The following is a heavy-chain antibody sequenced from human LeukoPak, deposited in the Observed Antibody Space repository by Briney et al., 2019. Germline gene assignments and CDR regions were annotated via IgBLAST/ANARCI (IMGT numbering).Heavy chain of an antibody. CDR2: INPNSGGT. CDR1: GYTFTGYY. Sequence: ASVKVSCKASGYTFTGYYMHWVRQAPGQGLEWMGWINPNSGGTNYAQKFQGRVTMTRDTSTSTVYMELSSLRSEDTAVYYCARVVASGSYIDYWGQGTLVTVSS. D-gene: IGHD3-10*01. CDR3: ARVVASGSYIDY. J-gene: IGHJ4*02. V-gene: IGHV1-2*02.